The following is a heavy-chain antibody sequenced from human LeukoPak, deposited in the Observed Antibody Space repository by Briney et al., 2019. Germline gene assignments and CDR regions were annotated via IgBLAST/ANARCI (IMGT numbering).Heavy chain of an antibody. J-gene: IGHJ6*03. CDR3: ASSSLYYYYYMNV. V-gene: IGHV1-18*01. CDR1: GCTFSNYG. Sequence: ASVKVSCKASGCTFSNYGITWVRQAPGQGLEWMGWISVYNGNTNYAREFMGRVTMTTDTPTSTAYMELRRLRSDDTAVYYCASSSLYYYYYMNVWGKGTTVTVSS. CDR2: ISVYNGNT. D-gene: IGHD6-19*01.